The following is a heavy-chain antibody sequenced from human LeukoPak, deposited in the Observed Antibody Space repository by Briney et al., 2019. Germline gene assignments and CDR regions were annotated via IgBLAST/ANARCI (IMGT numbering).Heavy chain of an antibody. J-gene: IGHJ4*02. D-gene: IGHD6-6*01. CDR2: ISGSGGST. CDR3: ATGRGIAARLTFDY. V-gene: IGHV3-23*01. CDR1: GFTFSNYW. Sequence: GGSLRLSCAASGFTFSNYWMTWVRQAPGKGLEWVSAISGSGGSTYYADSVKGRFTISRDNSKNTLYLQMNSLRAEDTAVYYCATGRGIAARLTFDYWGQGTLVTVSS.